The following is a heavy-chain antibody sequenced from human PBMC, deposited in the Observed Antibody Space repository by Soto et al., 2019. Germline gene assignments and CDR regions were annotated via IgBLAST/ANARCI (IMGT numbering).Heavy chain of an antibody. CDR2: IRSETYGGTT. V-gene: IGHV3-49*04. CDR3: TRRSSGDYYLDY. D-gene: IGHD6-6*01. CDR1: GFTFGDYA. Sequence: PGGSLRLSCSASGFTFGDYAMSWVRQAPGKGLEWLSFIRSETYGGTTEYAASVIGRFTISRDDSKSVAYLQMNSLKTEDTAVYYCTRRSSGDYYLDYWGQGTLVTVSS. J-gene: IGHJ4*02.